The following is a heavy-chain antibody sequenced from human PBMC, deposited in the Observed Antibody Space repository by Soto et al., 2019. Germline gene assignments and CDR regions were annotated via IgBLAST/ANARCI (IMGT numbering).Heavy chain of an antibody. Sequence: SETLSLTCTVSGGSTSTNWWSWIRQPPGKGLEWIGYIYNSGSTNYNPSLKSRVTISVDTSKNQFSLKLSSVTAADTAVYYCARDQASMVRGIGNFDYWGQGTMVTV. CDR2: IYNSGST. CDR1: GGSTSTNW. J-gene: IGHJ4*02. CDR3: ARDQASMVRGIGNFDY. V-gene: IGHV4-59*01. D-gene: IGHD3-10*01.